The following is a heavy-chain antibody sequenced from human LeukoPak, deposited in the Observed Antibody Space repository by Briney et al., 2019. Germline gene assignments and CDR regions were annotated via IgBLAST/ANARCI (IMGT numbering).Heavy chain of an antibody. CDR3: ARDADIVVVPAAMTPAFDI. CDR2: ISAYNGNT. D-gene: IGHD2-2*01. Sequence: ASVKVSCKASGYTFTSYGISWVRQAPGQGLEWMGWISAYNGNTNYAQKLQGRVTMTTDTSTSTAYMKLRSLRSDDTAVYYCARDADIVVVPAAMTPAFDIWGQGTMVTVSS. J-gene: IGHJ3*02. CDR1: GYTFTSYG. V-gene: IGHV1-18*01.